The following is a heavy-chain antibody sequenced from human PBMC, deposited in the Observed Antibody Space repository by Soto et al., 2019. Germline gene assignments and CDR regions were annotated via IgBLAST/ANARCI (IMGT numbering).Heavy chain of an antibody. CDR1: GGSVRAPDW. Sequence: QVHLQESGPGLVAPSGTLSLTCTLSGGSVRAPDWWNWVRQSPDKGLEWIAEVHISGHSNYNPSLRSRVSGSIGSSKNQFYLNLNSVTAAHTAIYYCARVRQGCAANNCSFDPWGQGTQVTISS. D-gene: IGHD1-1*01. CDR2: VHISGHS. CDR3: ARVRQGCAANNCSFDP. V-gene: IGHV4-4*02. J-gene: IGHJ5*01.